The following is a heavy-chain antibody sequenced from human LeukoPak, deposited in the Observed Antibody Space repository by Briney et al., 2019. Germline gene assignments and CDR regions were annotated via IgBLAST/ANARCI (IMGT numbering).Heavy chain of an antibody. V-gene: IGHV3-9*01. J-gene: IGHJ4*02. CDR3: ARDRGGYCSGNTCAHPIDY. D-gene: IGHD2-15*01. Sequence: SLRLFCEASGFTFHDHAMHWVRQAPGKGLEWVSGLGWDGGSIGYADSVKGRFTISRDNAKKSLYLQMNSLRAEDTAVYYCARDRGGYCSGNTCAHPIDYWGQGILVTVSS. CDR1: GFTFHDHA. CDR2: LGWDGGSI.